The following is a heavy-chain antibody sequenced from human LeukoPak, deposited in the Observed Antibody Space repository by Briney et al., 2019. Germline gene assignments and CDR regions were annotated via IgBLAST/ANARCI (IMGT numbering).Heavy chain of an antibody. J-gene: IGHJ4*02. D-gene: IGHD2-8*01. CDR1: GFTFSSYA. CDR3: ARDAPDLAIYGMLY. Sequence: PGGSLRLSCAASGFTFSSYAMSWVRQAPGKGLEWVSSISRSGVTTYYTDSVKGRFTNSRDNSKNTLYLQMNSLRAEDTAVYYCARDAPDLAIYGMLYWGQGTLVTVSS. CDR2: ISRSGVTT. V-gene: IGHV3-23*01.